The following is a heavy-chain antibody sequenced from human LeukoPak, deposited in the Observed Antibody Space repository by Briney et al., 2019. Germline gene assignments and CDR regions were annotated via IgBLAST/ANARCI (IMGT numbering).Heavy chain of an antibody. CDR3: ARGREIVVVTRRYFDL. CDR2: TDHSGST. J-gene: IGHJ2*01. Sequence: SETLSLTCAVYGGSFSGYYWSWIRQSPGKGLEWIGETDHSGSTKCNPSLESRVTISVDTSKTQFSLKLTSVTAADTAMYYCARGREIVVVTRRYFDLWGRGTLVTVSS. D-gene: IGHD2-21*02. CDR1: GGSFSGYY. V-gene: IGHV4-34*01.